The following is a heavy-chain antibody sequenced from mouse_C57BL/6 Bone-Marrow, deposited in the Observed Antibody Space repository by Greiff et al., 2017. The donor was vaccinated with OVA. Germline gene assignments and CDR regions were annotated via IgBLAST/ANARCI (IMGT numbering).Heavy chain of an antibody. V-gene: IGHV5-4*01. CDR2: ISDGGSYT. J-gene: IGHJ3*01. Sequence: EVKVEESGGGLVKPGGSLKLSCAASGFTFSSYAMSWVRQTPEKRLEWVATISDGGSYTYYPDNVKGRFTISRDNAKNNLYLQMSHLKSEDTAMYYCARDPVGYYPAWFAYWGQGTLVTVSA. CDR3: ARDPVGYYPAWFAY. CDR1: GFTFSSYA. D-gene: IGHD2-3*01.